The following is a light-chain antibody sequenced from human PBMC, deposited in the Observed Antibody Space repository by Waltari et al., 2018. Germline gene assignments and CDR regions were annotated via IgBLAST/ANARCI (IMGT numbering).Light chain of an antibody. CDR2: YDT. V-gene: IGLV3-21*01. CDR1: NIGTKN. CDR3: QVWDTSRDNVV. J-gene: IGLJ2*01. Sequence: SYVLTQSPSVSVAPGKTAKISCGGSNIGTKNVHWYQQRPGQAPVLVIYYDTDRPSGAPDRCAGAHCGRPATLAISGVEVGDEADYYCQVWDTSRDNVVFGGGTKLTVL.